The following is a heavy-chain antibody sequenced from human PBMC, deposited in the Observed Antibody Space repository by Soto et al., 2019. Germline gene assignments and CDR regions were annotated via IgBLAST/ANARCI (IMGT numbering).Heavy chain of an antibody. CDR2: ISYDGSNK. CDR3: AKTFFRSGMDV. J-gene: IGHJ6*02. CDR1: GFTFSSYG. V-gene: IGHV3-30*18. Sequence: QPGGSLRLSCAASGFTFSSYGMHWVRQAPGKGLEWVAVISYDGSNKYYADSVMGRFTISRDNSKNTLYLQMNSLRAEDTAVYYCAKTFFRSGMDVWGQGTTVTVSS. D-gene: IGHD3-3*01.